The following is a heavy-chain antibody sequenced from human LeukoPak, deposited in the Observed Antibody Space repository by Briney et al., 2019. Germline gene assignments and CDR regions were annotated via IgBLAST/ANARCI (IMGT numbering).Heavy chain of an antibody. CDR2: IKRDGSEK. CDR1: GFTFSSYW. V-gene: IGHV3-7*01. Sequence: GGSLRLSCAASGFTFSSYWMHWVRLAPGKGLEWVANIKRDGSEKYYVDSVKGRFTISRDNANNSLYLQMNSLRAEDTALYYCARNAPQDYWGQGTLVTVSS. CDR3: ARNAPQDY. J-gene: IGHJ4*02. D-gene: IGHD2-2*01.